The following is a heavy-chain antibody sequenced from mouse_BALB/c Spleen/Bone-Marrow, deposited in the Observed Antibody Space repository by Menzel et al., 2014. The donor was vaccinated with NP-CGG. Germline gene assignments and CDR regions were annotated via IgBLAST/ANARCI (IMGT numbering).Heavy chain of an antibody. Sequence: QVHVKQSGPGLVQPSQSLSITCTVSGFSLTSYGVHWVRQSPGKGLEWLGVIWSGGSTDYNAAFISRLSISKDNSKSQVFFKMNSLQADDTAIYYCARRPDYGYSSYAMDYWGQGTSVTVSS. CDR3: ARRPDYGYSSYAMDY. CDR2: IWSGGST. J-gene: IGHJ4*01. CDR1: GFSLTSYG. V-gene: IGHV2-4-1*01. D-gene: IGHD1-2*01.